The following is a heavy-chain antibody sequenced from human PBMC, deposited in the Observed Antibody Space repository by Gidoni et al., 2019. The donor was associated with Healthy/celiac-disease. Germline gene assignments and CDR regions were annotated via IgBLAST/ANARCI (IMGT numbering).Heavy chain of an antibody. V-gene: IGHV3-30-3*01. CDR3: ARDSANAGNFDY. D-gene: IGHD7-27*01. Sequence: QVQLVESGGGVVQPGRSLRLSCAASGFTFSSYAMHWVRQAPGKGLEWVAVISYDGSNKYYADSVKGRFTISRDNSKNTLYLQMNSLRAEDTAVYYCARDSANAGNFDYWGQGTLVTVSS. CDR1: GFTFSSYA. CDR2: ISYDGSNK. J-gene: IGHJ4*02.